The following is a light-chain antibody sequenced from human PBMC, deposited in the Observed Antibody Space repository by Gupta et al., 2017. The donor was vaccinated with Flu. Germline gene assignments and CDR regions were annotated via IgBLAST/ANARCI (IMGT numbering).Light chain of an antibody. CDR1: TSNIGSHT. CDR3: AAWDGSLNGVV. Sequence: QSVLTQPPSASGPPGQRVTISCSGDTSNIGSHTVNWYQQLPGTAPKLLIYSDHQRPSGVPDRFSGSKSGTSASLAISGLQSEDDADYYCAAWDGSLNGVVFGGGTKLTVL. V-gene: IGLV1-44*01. J-gene: IGLJ2*01. CDR2: SDH.